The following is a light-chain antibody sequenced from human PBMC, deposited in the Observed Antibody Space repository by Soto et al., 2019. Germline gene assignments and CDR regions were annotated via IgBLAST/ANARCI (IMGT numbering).Light chain of an antibody. CDR2: AAS. V-gene: IGKV1-39*01. Sequence: DIQMTQSPSSLSASVGDRATINCRASQTISIYLNWYQHRPGKGPKLLIYAASTLQSGVSSSFSGSGSGTDFTLTISSLQPEDVTTYYCQQSNSIPPWTFGQGTEVEIK. CDR3: QQSNSIPPWT. CDR1: QTISIY. J-gene: IGKJ1*01.